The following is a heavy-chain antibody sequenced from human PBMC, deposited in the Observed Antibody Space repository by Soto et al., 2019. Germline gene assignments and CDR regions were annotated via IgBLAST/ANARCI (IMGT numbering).Heavy chain of an antibody. Sequence: QVQLVESGGGLVKPGGSLRLSCVASGFTFSDYYMSWIRQAPGKGLEWVSYISSSSSYTNYADSVKGRFTISRDNAKNSLYLQINSLRAEDTAVYYCARDHHRYSGYEYVDYWGQGTLVTVSS. CDR3: ARDHHRYSGYEYVDY. D-gene: IGHD5-12*01. CDR1: GFTFSDYY. CDR2: ISSSSSYT. J-gene: IGHJ4*02. V-gene: IGHV3-11*05.